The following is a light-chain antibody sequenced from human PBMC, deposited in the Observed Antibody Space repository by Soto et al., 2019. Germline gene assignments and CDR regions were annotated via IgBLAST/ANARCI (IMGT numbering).Light chain of an antibody. CDR3: AAGEVILNGHEV. CDR2: SNN. Sequence: QSVLTQPPSASGTPGQRVTLSCSGSSSNIGSNTVNWYQQLPGTAPQLLIYSNNQRPSGVPDRFSGSQSGTSASLAIDGLKSEDEADYYCAAGEVILNGHEVFGGGTKLAVL. J-gene: IGLJ3*02. V-gene: IGLV1-44*01. CDR1: SSNIGSNT.